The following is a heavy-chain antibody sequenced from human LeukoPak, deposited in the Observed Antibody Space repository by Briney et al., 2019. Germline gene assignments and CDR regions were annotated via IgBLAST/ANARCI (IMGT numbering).Heavy chain of an antibody. D-gene: IGHD2-21*02. CDR3: ATVTDPRYNYFDP. V-gene: IGHV4-4*07. CDR1: GGSISNYY. J-gene: IGHJ5*02. CDR2: ISTSGST. Sequence: SETLSPTCTVSGGSISNYYWSWIRQPAGKGLEWIGRISTSGSTNYNPSLTSRVTMSVDTSKNQFSLRLTSLTAADTAVYYCATVTDPRYNYFDPWGEGTLVTVSS.